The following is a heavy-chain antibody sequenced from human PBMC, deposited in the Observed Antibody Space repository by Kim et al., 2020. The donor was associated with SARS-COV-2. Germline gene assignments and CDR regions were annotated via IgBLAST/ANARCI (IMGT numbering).Heavy chain of an antibody. Sequence: GGSLRLSCAASGFAFSDYYMSWIRQAPGKGLEWVSFISPSTNNIKYADSVKGRFTISRDSASSSLYLQMNSLRAEDTAVYYCAREKTYHYDTSGSYFFDFWGQGTLVTVPS. CDR2: ISPSTNNI. CDR3: AREKTYHYDTSGSYFFDF. CDR1: GFAFSDYY. J-gene: IGHJ4*02. D-gene: IGHD3-22*01. V-gene: IGHV3-11*06.